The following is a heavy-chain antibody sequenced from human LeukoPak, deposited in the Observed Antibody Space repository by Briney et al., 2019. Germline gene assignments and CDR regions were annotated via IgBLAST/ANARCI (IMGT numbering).Heavy chain of an antibody. Sequence: GASVKVSRKASGYTFTSFDINWVRQATGQGLEWMGWMNPNSGDAGSVQKFQGRVTMTKNTAISTAYMELSSLSSEDTAVYYCARGRGAVAGNDYWGQGTLVTVSS. CDR1: GYTFTSFD. V-gene: IGHV1-8*01. CDR3: ARGRGAVAGNDY. CDR2: MNPNSGDA. D-gene: IGHD6-19*01. J-gene: IGHJ4*02.